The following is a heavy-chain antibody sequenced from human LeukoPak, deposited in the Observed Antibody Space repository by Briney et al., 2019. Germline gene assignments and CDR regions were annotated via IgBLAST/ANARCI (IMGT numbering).Heavy chain of an antibody. D-gene: IGHD5-18*01. Sequence: ASVKVSCKASGYTFTGYYMHWVRQAPGQGLEWMGWINPNSGGTNYAQKFQGRVTMTRDTSISTACMELSRLRSDDTAVYYCAVGYSYGYLTAFDIWGQGTMVTVSS. CDR1: GYTFTGYY. CDR2: INPNSGGT. J-gene: IGHJ3*02. V-gene: IGHV1-2*02. CDR3: AVGYSYGYLTAFDI.